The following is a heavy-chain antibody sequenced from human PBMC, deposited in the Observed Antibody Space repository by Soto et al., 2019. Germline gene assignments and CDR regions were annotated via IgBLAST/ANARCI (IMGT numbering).Heavy chain of an antibody. CDR1: GGSISSGGYY. Sequence: PSETLSLTCTVSGGSISSGGYYWSWIRQHPGKGLEWIGYIYYSGSTYYSPSLKSRVTISVDTSKNQFSLKLSSVTAADTAVYYCARESVRGADDAFDIWGQGTMVTVSS. D-gene: IGHD3-10*01. J-gene: IGHJ3*02. V-gene: IGHV4-31*03. CDR3: ARESVRGADDAFDI. CDR2: IYYSGST.